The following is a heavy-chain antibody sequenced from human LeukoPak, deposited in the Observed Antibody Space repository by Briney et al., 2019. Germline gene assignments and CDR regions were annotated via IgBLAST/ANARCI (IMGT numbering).Heavy chain of an antibody. J-gene: IGHJ4*02. V-gene: IGHV3-23*01. CDR3: AKDSGYGGTPG. CDR2: ISGSGGST. Sequence: GGSLRLSCAASGFTFSSYAMSWARQAPGKGLEWVSAISGSGGSTYYADSVKGRFTISRDNSKNTLYLQMNSLRAEDTAVYYCAKDSGYGGTPGWGQGTLVTVSS. CDR1: GFTFSSYA. D-gene: IGHD4-23*01.